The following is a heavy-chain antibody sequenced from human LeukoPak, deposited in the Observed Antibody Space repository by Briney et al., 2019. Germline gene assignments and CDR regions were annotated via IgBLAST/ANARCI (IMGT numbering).Heavy chain of an antibody. J-gene: IGHJ4*02. CDR3: ARDRGVRGVIMPPPRDY. D-gene: IGHD3-10*01. CDR2: INPSGGST. V-gene: IGHV1-46*01. Sequence: GASVKVSCKASGYTFTSYYMHWVRQAPGQGLEWMGIINPSGGSTSYAQKFQGRVTMTRDTSTSTVYMELRSLRSDDTAVYYCARDRGVRGVIMPPPRDYWGQGTLVTVSS. CDR1: GYTFTSYY.